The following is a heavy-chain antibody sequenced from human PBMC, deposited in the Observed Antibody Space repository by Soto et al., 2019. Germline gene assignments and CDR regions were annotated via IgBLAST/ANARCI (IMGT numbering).Heavy chain of an antibody. D-gene: IGHD3-10*01. Sequence: ETLSLTCTVSGGSISSYYWSWIRQPPGKGLEWIGYIYYSGSTNYNPSLKSRVTISVDTSKNQFSLNLSSVTAADTAVYYCARVWGGAFDFWGQGTMVTV. CDR3: ARVWGGAFDF. CDR2: IYYSGST. J-gene: IGHJ3*01. V-gene: IGHV4-59*01. CDR1: GGSISSYY.